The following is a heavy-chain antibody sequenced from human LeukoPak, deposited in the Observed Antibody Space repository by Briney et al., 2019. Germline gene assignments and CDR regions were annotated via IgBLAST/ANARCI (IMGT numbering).Heavy chain of an antibody. V-gene: IGHV3-7*03. CDR3: ARVAIVADGTAGLFDF. D-gene: IGHD6-13*01. CDR1: GFTFTSYW. J-gene: IGHJ4*02. CDR2: INQDGSEK. Sequence: PGGSLRLSCAASGFTFTSYWMSWVRQAPGKGLEGVANINQDGSEKNYVDSVKGRFTISRDNAKNSLDLQMNSLRAEDTAVYYCARVAIVADGTAGLFDFWGQGTLVTVSS.